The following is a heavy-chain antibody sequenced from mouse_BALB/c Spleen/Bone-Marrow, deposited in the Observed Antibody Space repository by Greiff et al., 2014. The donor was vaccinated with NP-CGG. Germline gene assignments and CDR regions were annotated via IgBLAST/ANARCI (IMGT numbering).Heavy chain of an antibody. V-gene: IGHV5-4*02. Sequence: EVQLQQSGGGLVKPGGSLKPSCAASGFTFSDYYIYWLRQTPEKRLEWVATIGDGGNYSYYPDSVKGRFTISRDNAKNNLYLQMSSLKSEDTAMYYCARSRMRYGAMDYWGQGTSVTVFS. CDR2: IGDGGNYS. D-gene: IGHD2-10*02. CDR3: ARSRMRYGAMDY. J-gene: IGHJ4*01. CDR1: GFTFSDYY.